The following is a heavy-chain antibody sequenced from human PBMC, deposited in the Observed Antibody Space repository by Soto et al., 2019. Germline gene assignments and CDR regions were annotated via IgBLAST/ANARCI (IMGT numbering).Heavy chain of an antibody. D-gene: IGHD6-13*01. CDR1: GGTFNSYT. V-gene: IGHV1-69*02. CDR2: IIPVLGVA. Sequence: QVQLVQSGAEVKKPGSSVKVSCRASGGTFNSYTINWVRQAPGHGPEWLGRIIPVLGVANYAQRFQGRVTITADTPTSTVDMDLTSLRSEDTAVYYCARSGVAAAGTLGNWGQGTLVTVSS. J-gene: IGHJ4*02. CDR3: ARSGVAAAGTLGN.